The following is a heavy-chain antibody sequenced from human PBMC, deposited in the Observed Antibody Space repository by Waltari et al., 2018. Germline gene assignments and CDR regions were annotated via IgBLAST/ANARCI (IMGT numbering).Heavy chain of an antibody. D-gene: IGHD1-26*01. Sequence: QVQLVQSGAEVKKPGASVKVSCKASGYTFTGYYMHWVRQAPGQGLEWMGRTNPNRGGTNYATNVQGRVTMTRDTSISTAYMERSRLRSDDTAVDYWAREGDRGGAFDIWGQGTMVTVSS. CDR2: TNPNRGGT. CDR3: AREGDRGGAFDI. J-gene: IGHJ3*02. CDR1: GYTFTGYY. V-gene: IGHV1-2*06.